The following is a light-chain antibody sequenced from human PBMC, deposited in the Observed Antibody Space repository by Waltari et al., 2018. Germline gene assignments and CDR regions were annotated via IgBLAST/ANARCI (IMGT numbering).Light chain of an antibody. CDR2: DAS. Sequence: EIVLTQSPATLSLSPGERDTLSCRASQSVSRYLAWYQQKPGQAPRLLIYDASNRATGIPARFSGSGSGTDFTLTISSLEPEDFAVYYCQQRSNWPITFGQGTRLEIK. V-gene: IGKV3-11*01. CDR3: QQRSNWPIT. J-gene: IGKJ5*01. CDR1: QSVSRY.